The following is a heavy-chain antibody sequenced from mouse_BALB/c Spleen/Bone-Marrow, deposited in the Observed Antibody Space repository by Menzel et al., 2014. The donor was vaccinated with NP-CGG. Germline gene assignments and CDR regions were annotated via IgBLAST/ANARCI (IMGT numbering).Heavy chain of an antibody. V-gene: IGHV14-3*02. D-gene: IGHD1-1*01. CDR1: GFNIKDTY. CDR2: IDPANGNT. Sequence: DVPLQESGAELVKPGASVMLSCTASGFNIKDTYMHWVKQRPEQGLEWIGRIDPANGNTKYDPKFQGMATITADTSSNTAYLQLSSLTSEDTAVYYCARSYYYGRGYFDYWGQGTTLTVSS. CDR3: ARSYYYGRGYFDY. J-gene: IGHJ2*01.